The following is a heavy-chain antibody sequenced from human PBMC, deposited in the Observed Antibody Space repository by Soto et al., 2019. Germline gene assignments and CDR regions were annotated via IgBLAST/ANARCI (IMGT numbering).Heavy chain of an antibody. Sequence: GESLKISCTVSGYSFTRYWIGWVRQMPGKGLEWMGIIYPGDSDTRYSPSFQGQVTISADKSISTAYLQWSSLKASDTAMYYCARQASTIFGVVKDYYYYYGMDVWGQGTTVTVSS. CDR1: GYSFTRYW. V-gene: IGHV5-51*01. CDR3: ARQASTIFGVVKDYYYYYGMDV. J-gene: IGHJ6*02. D-gene: IGHD3-3*01. CDR2: IYPGDSDT.